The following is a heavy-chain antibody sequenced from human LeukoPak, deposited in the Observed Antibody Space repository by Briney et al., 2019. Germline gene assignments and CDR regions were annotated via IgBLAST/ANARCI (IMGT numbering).Heavy chain of an antibody. V-gene: IGHV3-11*01. J-gene: IGHJ1*01. CDR3: ASGSSGWYYTGYFKH. D-gene: IGHD6-19*01. Sequence: GGSLRLSCAASGFTLSDYYMSWIRQAPGKGLERVSYISSSGSTIYYADSVKGRFTISRDNAKNSLYLQMNSLRAEDTAVYYCASGSSGWYYTGYFKHWGQGTLVTVSS. CDR2: ISSSGSTI. CDR1: GFTLSDYY.